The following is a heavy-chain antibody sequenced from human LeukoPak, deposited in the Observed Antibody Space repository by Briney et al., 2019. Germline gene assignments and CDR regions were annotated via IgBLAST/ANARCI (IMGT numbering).Heavy chain of an antibody. CDR2: MSGTTHKT. CDR3: AKGLSASGRFNAFDI. CDR1: EFTFSDYA. D-gene: IGHD3-3*01. Sequence: GGSLRLSCVASEFTFSDYAMNWVRQAPGKGLEWVAAMSGTTHKTYHADSVRGRFTISRDNSENTLYLQMNSLRVEDTAVYHCAKGLSASGRFNAFDIWGQGTMVAVSS. J-gene: IGHJ3*02. V-gene: IGHV3-23*01.